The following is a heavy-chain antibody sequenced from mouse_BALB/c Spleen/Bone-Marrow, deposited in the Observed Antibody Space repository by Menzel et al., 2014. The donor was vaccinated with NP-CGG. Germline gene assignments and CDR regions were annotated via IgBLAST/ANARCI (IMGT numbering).Heavy chain of an antibody. CDR1: GFTFTDYY. CDR2: IRNKANGYTT. V-gene: IGHV7-3*02. Sequence: EVMLVESGGGLVQPGGSLRLSCAPSGFTFTDYYMSWVRQPPGKALEWLAFIRNKANGYTTEYSASVKGRFTISRDNSQSILYLQMNTLRAEDSATYYCARDMGLLRFDYWGHGTTLTVSS. J-gene: IGHJ2*01. D-gene: IGHD1-1*01. CDR3: ARDMGLLRFDY.